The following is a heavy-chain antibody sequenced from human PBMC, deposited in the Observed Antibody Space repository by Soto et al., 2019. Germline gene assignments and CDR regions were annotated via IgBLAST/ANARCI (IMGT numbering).Heavy chain of an antibody. CDR1: GYTFTSYD. J-gene: IGHJ6*02. CDR3: AREGGRYYGMDV. CDR2: MNPNSGNT. D-gene: IGHD1-26*01. V-gene: IGHV1-8*01. Sequence: QVQRVQSGAEVKKPGASVKVSCKASGYTFTSYDINWVRQPTAQGLEWMGWMNPNSGNTGYAQKFQGRVTMTRKTSISTAYMDLSSLRCEDTAGDYCAREGGRYYGMDVWGQGTTVTVSS.